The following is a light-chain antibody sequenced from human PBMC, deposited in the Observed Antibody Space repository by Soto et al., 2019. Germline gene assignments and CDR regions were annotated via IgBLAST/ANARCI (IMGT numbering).Light chain of an antibody. CDR2: AAS. Sequence: AVQMTPSPSSLSASVGDRVTITCRASQGIRNDLGWYQQKPGKAPKLLIYAASSLQSGVPSRFSGSGSGTDFTLTISSLQPGDFATYYFLQQYTYPLTFGGGTKVEIK. CDR3: LQQYTYPLT. V-gene: IGKV1-6*01. J-gene: IGKJ4*01. CDR1: QGIRND.